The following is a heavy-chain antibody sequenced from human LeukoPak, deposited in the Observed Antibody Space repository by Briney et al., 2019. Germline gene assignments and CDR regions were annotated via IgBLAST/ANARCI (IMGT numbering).Heavy chain of an antibody. CDR2: IYYSGST. D-gene: IGHD6-13*01. CDR3: ARDLISGIAAAGLDY. Sequence: SETLSLTCTVSGGSISSSSYYWGWIRRPPGKGLEWIGSIYYSGSTYYSPSLKSRVTISVDTSKNQFSLKLSSVTAADTAVYYCARDLISGIAAAGLDYWGQGTLVTVSS. J-gene: IGHJ4*02. CDR1: GGSISSSSYY. V-gene: IGHV4-39*02.